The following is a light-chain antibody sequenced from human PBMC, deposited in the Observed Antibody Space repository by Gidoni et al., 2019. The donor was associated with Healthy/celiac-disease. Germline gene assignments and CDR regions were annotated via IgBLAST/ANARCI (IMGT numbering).Light chain of an antibody. V-gene: IGKV1D-16*01. CDR1: QGISSW. J-gene: IGKJ2*01. CDR2: AAS. Sequence: DIQMTQSPPSLSASVGDRVTITCRASQGISSWLAWYQQKPEKAPKSLTYAASSLQSGVPARFSGSGSGTDFTLTISSLQPEDFATYYCQQYNSYPYTFGQGTKLEIK. CDR3: QQYNSYPYT.